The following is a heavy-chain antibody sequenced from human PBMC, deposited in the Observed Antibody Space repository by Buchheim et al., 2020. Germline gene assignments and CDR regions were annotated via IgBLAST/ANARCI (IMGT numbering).Heavy chain of an antibody. Sequence: QVQLQQWGAGLLKPSETLSLTCAVYGGSFSGYYWSWIRQPPGKGLEWIGEINHSGSTNYNPSLKSRVTISVDTSKNHFSLKLSSVTAADTAVCYCARGLNGSGETYYFDYWGQGTL. CDR3: ARGLNGSGETYYFDY. CDR1: GGSFSGYY. D-gene: IGHD3-10*01. CDR2: INHSGST. J-gene: IGHJ4*02. V-gene: IGHV4-34*01.